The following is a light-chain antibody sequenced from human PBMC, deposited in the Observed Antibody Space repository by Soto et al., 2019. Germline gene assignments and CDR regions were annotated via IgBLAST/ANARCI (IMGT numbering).Light chain of an antibody. CDR3: TSYTNSSTYV. CDR2: DVT. Sequence: QSVLTQPASVSGSPGQSIAISCTGTSSDVGAYNYVFWYQQYPGKAPKLIIYDVTNRPSGVSDRFSGSKSGNTASLTISGLQAEYEADYYCTSYTNSSTYVFGTGTEVT. CDR1: SSDVGAYNY. J-gene: IGLJ1*01. V-gene: IGLV2-14*01.